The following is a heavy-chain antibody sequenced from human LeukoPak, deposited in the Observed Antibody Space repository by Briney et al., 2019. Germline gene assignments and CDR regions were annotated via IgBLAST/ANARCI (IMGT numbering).Heavy chain of an antibody. J-gene: IGHJ5*02. CDR2: ISDSGGTT. V-gene: IGHV3-23*01. CDR1: GFDFHSYG. CDR3: AKDESARWFGELSRWFDP. Sequence: GGSLRLSCAASGFDFHSYGMNWVRQAPGKGPEWVSVISDSGGTTDYADSVKGRFIISRDNFKNTLYLQMSSLRVEDTAVYYCAKDESARWFGELSRWFDPWGQGTLVTVSS. D-gene: IGHD3-10*01.